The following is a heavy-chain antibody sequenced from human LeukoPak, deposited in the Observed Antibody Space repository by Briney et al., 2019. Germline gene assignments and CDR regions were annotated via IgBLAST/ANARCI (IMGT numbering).Heavy chain of an antibody. J-gene: IGHJ4*02. CDR3: ARHNSRDGYNYDSFDY. V-gene: IGHV4-59*08. CDR2: ISYSGST. D-gene: IGHD5-24*01. CDR1: GGSISSYY. Sequence: PSATLSLTYPVSGGSISSYYWSWIRPPPGKGLGWIGFISYSGSTNYNPSLKSRVTISVDTSKNQFSLKLSSVTAADTAVYYCARHNSRDGYNYDSFDYWGQGTLVTVSS.